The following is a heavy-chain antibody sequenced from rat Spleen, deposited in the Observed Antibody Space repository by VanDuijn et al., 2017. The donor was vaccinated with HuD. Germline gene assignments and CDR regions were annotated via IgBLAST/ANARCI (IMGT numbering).Heavy chain of an antibody. CDR2: ISYDGGST. J-gene: IGHJ2*01. CDR3: AREAGIPFHYFDY. Sequence: EVQLAESGGGLVQPGRSLKLSCAASGFTFSDHNMAWVRQAPRKGLEWVATISYDGGSTYYRDSVKGRFTISRDNAKSTLYLQMDSLRSEETATYYCAREAGIPFHYFDYWGQGVMVTVSS. D-gene: IGHD1-4*01. CDR1: GFTFSDHN. V-gene: IGHV5-7*01.